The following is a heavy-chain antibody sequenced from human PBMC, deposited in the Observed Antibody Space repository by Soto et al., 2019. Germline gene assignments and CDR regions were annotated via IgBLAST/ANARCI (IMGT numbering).Heavy chain of an antibody. CDR2: INPATGAA. Sequence: QLHLVQSGAVVKKPGASVTVSCSASGYPVTAYYMHWVRQAPGRGLEWMGGINPATGAAKYTQTLQGRVTLTREPSTGTVFMEPGGLASEDTAVFYCARGGGVGVAGSAAFDMWGQGTLVTVSS. CDR1: GYPVTAYY. CDR3: ARGGGVGVAGSAAFDM. D-gene: IGHD3-3*01. V-gene: IGHV1-2*02. J-gene: IGHJ3*02.